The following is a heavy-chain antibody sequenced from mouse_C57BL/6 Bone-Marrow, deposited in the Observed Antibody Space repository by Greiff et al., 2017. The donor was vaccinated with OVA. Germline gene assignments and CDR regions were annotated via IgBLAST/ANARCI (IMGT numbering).Heavy chain of an antibody. Sequence: VQRVESGPGLVAPSQRLSITCTVSGFSLTSYGVDWVRQSPGKGLEWLGVIWGVGSTNYNSALKSRLSISKDNSKSQVFLKMNSLQTDDTAMYYCASDHGGFAYWGQGTLVTVSA. CDR2: IWGVGST. CDR1: GFSLTSYG. D-gene: IGHD1-2*01. J-gene: IGHJ3*01. V-gene: IGHV2-6*01. CDR3: ASDHGGFAY.